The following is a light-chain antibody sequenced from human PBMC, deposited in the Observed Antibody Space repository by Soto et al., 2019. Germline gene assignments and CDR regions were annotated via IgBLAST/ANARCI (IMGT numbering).Light chain of an antibody. CDR1: QSISSW. V-gene: IGKV1-5*03. Sequence: DIQMTQSPSTLSASVGDRVAITCRASQSISSWLAWYQQKPGKAPKLLIYKAATLESGVPSRFSGSGSETEFTLTISRLQPDDFATYYCQQYKTSWTFGQGTKVDIK. CDR3: QQYKTSWT. CDR2: KAA. J-gene: IGKJ1*01.